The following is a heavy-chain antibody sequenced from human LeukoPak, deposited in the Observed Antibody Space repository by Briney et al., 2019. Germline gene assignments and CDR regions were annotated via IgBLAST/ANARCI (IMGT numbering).Heavy chain of an antibody. J-gene: IGHJ4*02. CDR1: GGTFSSYA. CDR2: IIPILGIA. D-gene: IGHD3-22*01. Sequence: SVTVSCKASGGTFSSYAISWVRQAPGQGLEWMGRIIPILGIANYAQKFQGRVTITADKSTSTAYMELSSLRSEDTAVYYCARVSYDSSGYYEGAFDYWGQGTLVTVSS. V-gene: IGHV1-69*04. CDR3: ARVSYDSSGYYEGAFDY.